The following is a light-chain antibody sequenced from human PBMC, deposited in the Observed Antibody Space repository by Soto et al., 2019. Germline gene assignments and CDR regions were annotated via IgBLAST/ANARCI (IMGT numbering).Light chain of an antibody. CDR3: QQRSNWPPLT. Sequence: IVLTQSPATLSLSPGERATLSCRASQSVSTYLAWYQQKPGQAPRLFIYDASNRATGIPARFSGSGSGTDFTLTISSLEPEDFAVYYCQQRSNWPPLTFGGGTKVEIK. CDR2: DAS. CDR1: QSVSTY. J-gene: IGKJ4*01. V-gene: IGKV3-11*01.